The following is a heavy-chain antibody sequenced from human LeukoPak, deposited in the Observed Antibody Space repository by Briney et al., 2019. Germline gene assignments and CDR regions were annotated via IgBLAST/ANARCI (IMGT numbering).Heavy chain of an antibody. CDR3: ARGWKYTSGYRVTELGSGYSDY. D-gene: IGHD5-18*01. Sequence: PSETLSLTCAVYGGSFSGYYWSWIRQPPGKGLEWIGEINHSGSTNYNPSLKSRVTISVDTSKNQFSLKLNSVTAADTAVYYCARGWKYTSGYRVTELGSGYSDYWGQGTLVTVSS. CDR2: INHSGST. V-gene: IGHV4-34*01. CDR1: GGSFSGYY. J-gene: IGHJ4*02.